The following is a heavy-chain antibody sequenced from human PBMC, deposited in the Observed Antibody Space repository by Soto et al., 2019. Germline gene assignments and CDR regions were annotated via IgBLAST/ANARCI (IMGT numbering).Heavy chain of an antibody. CDR2: IYHSGST. CDR3: ARDHYSSSWSGYYYYGMDV. V-gene: IGHV4-38-2*02. D-gene: IGHD6-13*01. Sequence: SETLSLTCTVSGYSISSGYYWGWIRQPPGKGLEWIGSIYHSGSTYYNPSLKSRVTISVDTSKNQFSLKLSSVTAADTAVYYCARDHYSSSWSGYYYYGMDVWGQGTTVTVSS. CDR1: GYSISSGYY. J-gene: IGHJ6*02.